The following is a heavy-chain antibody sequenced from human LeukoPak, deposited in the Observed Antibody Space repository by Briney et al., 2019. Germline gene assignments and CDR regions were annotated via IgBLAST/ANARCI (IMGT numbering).Heavy chain of an antibody. J-gene: IGHJ6*03. Sequence: PGGSLRLSCAASGFTFSSYEMNWVRQAPGKGLEWVSYISSSGSTIYYADSVKGRFTISRDNAKNSLYLQMNSLRAEDTAVYYCARGGTNYYYMDVWGNGTTVTVSS. V-gene: IGHV3-48*03. CDR2: ISSSGSTI. CDR1: GFTFSSYE. CDR3: ARGGTNYYYMDV.